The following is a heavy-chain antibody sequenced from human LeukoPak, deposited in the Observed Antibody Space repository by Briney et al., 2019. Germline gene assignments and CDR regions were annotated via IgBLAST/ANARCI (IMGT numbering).Heavy chain of an antibody. J-gene: IGHJ4*02. Sequence: GGSLRLSCAASGFTFSSYAMHWVRQAPGKGLEWVAVISYDGSSKYYADSVKGRFTISRDNSKNTLYLQMNSLRAEDTAVYYCARDRPRGAYSGYIDYWGQGTLVTVSS. CDR3: ARDRPRGAYSGYIDY. CDR1: GFTFSSYA. CDR2: ISYDGSSK. D-gene: IGHD1-26*01. V-gene: IGHV3-30-3*01.